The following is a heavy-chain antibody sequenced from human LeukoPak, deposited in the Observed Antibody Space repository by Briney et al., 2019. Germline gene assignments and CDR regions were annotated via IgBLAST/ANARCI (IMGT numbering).Heavy chain of an antibody. D-gene: IGHD1-26*01. J-gene: IGHJ3*02. CDR2: INPNSGGT. V-gene: IGHV1-2*02. Sequence: ASVKVSCKASGYTFTGYYMHWVRQAPGQGLEWMGWINPNSGGTNYAQKFQGRVTMTRDTSISTAYMELSRLRSDDTAVYYCARGRVGATKKAAFDIWGQGTMVTVSS. CDR3: ARGRVGATKKAAFDI. CDR1: GYTFTGYY.